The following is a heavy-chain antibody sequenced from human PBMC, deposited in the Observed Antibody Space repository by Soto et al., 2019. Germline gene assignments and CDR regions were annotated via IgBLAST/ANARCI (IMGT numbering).Heavy chain of an antibody. Sequence: GGSLRLSCEASGLNFAGYAMSWVRQAPGKGLEWVSAISGGGSSTYYADSVKGRFTISRDNAKNTLYLQMNSLRAEDTAVYYCASQRARYYGMDVWGQGTTVTVSS. CDR2: ISGGGSST. CDR1: GLNFAGYA. J-gene: IGHJ6*02. V-gene: IGHV3-23*01. CDR3: ASQRARYYGMDV.